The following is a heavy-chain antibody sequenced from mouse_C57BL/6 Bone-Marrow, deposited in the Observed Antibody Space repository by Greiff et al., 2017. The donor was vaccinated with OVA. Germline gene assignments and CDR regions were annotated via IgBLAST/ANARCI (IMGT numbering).Heavy chain of an antibody. CDR3: ARSGGYYVDYAMDY. Sequence: QVQLKQSGAELVMPGASVKLSCKASGYTFTSYWMHWVKQRPGQGLEWIGEIDPSDSYTNYNQKFKGKSTLTVDKSSSTAYMQLSSLTSEDSAVYYCARSGGYYVDYAMDYWGQGTSVTVSS. V-gene: IGHV1-69*01. CDR1: GYTFTSYW. J-gene: IGHJ4*01. CDR2: IDPSDSYT. D-gene: IGHD2-3*01.